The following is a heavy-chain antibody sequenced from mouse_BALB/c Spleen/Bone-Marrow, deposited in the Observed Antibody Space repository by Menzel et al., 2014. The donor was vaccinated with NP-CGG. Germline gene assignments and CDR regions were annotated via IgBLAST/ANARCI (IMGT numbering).Heavy chain of an antibody. CDR2: ISGYYGDA. Sequence: VQLQQFGAELVRPGVSVKISCKGSGYTFTDYAIHWVKQSHAKSLEWIGLISGYYGDAIYNQKFKGKATMTVDKSSSTAYMDLAKLTSEDSAIYYCAGSGKVRNAMDYWGQGTSVTVSS. J-gene: IGHJ4*01. CDR3: AGSGKVRNAMDY. CDR1: GYTFTDYA. V-gene: IGHV1S137*01. D-gene: IGHD2-14*01.